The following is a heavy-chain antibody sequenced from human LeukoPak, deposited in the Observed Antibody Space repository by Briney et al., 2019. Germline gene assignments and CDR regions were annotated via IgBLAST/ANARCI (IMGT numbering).Heavy chain of an antibody. V-gene: IGHV3-53*01. CDR3: ARGMCSSGWYYFDY. CDR2: IYSGGTT. Sequence: GGSLRLSCAASGFTVSSNYMSWVRQAPGKGLEWVSVIYSGGTTYYADSVKGRFTISRDNSKNTLYLQMKSLRAEDTAVYYCARGMCSSGWYYFDYWGQGTLVTVSS. CDR1: GFTVSSNY. J-gene: IGHJ4*02. D-gene: IGHD6-19*01.